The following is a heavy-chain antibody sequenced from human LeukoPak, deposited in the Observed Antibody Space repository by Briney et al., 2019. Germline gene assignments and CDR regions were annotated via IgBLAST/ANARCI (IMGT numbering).Heavy chain of an antibody. CDR1: GFTFSSYS. J-gene: IGHJ4*02. V-gene: IGHV3-21*01. Sequence: GGSLRLSCAASGFTFSSYSTNWVRQAPGKGLEWVSSISSSSSYIYYADSVRGRFTISRDNAKNSLYLQMNSLRAEDTAVYYCARDPIDGYNLIGVDYWGQGTLVTVSS. CDR3: ARDPIDGYNLIGVDY. D-gene: IGHD5-24*01. CDR2: ISSSSSYI.